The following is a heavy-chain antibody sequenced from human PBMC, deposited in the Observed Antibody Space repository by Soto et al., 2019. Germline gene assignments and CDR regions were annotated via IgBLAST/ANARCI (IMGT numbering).Heavy chain of an antibody. CDR2: IYSGGST. V-gene: IGHV3-53*02. D-gene: IGHD2-2*01. J-gene: IGHJ6*01. Sequence: EVQLVETGGGLIQPGGSLRLSCAASGFTVSSNYMSWVRQAPGKGLEWVSVIYSGGSTYYADSAKGRFTISRDNSKNTLYLQMNSVKAEDTAVYYCASETRVGYCSSTSCPTYYYYGMDVRGQGATVTVSS. CDR3: ASETRVGYCSSTSCPTYYYYGMDV. CDR1: GFTVSSNY.